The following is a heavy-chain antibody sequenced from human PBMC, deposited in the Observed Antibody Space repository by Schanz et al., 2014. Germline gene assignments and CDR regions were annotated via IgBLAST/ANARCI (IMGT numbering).Heavy chain of an antibody. CDR1: GYTFVSYS. V-gene: IGHV1-46*01. D-gene: IGHD6-6*01. CDR2: INPSGGGT. J-gene: IGHJ4*02. CDR3: ARDQSPYTNSSDVRYFDY. Sequence: QVQLVQSGAEVKKPGASVKVSCKASGYTFVSYSMHWVRQAPGQGLEWMGIINPSGGGTSYALRFQDRVTVTRDTSRSTVYMELRSLRSDDTAVYYCARDQSPYTNSSDVRYFDYWGQGSLVTVSS.